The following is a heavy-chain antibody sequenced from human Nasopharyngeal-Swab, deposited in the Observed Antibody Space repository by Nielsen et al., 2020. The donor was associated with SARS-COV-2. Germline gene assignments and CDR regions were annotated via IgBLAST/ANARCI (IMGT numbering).Heavy chain of an antibody. J-gene: IGHJ4*02. V-gene: IGHV3-11*04. CDR1: GFSFSEYY. Sequence: GESLKISCAASGFSFSEYYMSWIRQAPGKGLEWISDISSSGSITHYADSMKGRFTISRDNAKNSLYLQMNSLRVEDTAVYYCGRQLRLGELSLYNEFDYWGQGTLVTVSS. CDR2: ISSSGSIT. D-gene: IGHD3-16*02. CDR3: GRQLRLGELSLYNEFDY.